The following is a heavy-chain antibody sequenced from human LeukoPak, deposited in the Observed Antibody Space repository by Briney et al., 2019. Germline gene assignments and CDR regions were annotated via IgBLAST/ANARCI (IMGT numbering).Heavy chain of an antibody. CDR3: ARAAYYYGSGSLDY. D-gene: IGHD3-10*01. J-gene: IGHJ4*02. V-gene: IGHV4-34*01. Sequence: SETLSPTCAVYGGSFSGYYWSWIRQPPGKGLEWIGEINHSGSTNYNPSLKSRVTISVDTSKNQFSLKLSSVTAADTAVYYCARAAYYYGSGSLDYWGQGTLVTVSS. CDR1: GGSFSGYY. CDR2: INHSGST.